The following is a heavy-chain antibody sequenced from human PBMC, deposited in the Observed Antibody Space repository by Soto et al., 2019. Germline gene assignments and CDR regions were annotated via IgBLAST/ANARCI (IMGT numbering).Heavy chain of an antibody. CDR2: IWYDGSQE. CDR1: GFIFDSYN. D-gene: IGHD4-17*01. V-gene: IGHV3-33*01. Sequence: QVQLVESGGGVVQPGRSLRLSCAASGFIFDSYNIHWVRQAPGKGLEWMAVIWYDGSQEYYAESVKGRFTISRDNSKNTVFLQMNGLRGDDTAVYYCARGYGDYVLDYWGQGSLVTVSS. CDR3: ARGYGDYVLDY. J-gene: IGHJ4*02.